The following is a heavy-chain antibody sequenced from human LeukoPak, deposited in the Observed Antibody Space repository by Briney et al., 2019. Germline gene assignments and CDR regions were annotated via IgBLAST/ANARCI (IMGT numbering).Heavy chain of an antibody. V-gene: IGHV4-39*01. J-gene: IGHJ2*01. CDR3: ARNTTVTDWYFDL. D-gene: IGHD4-17*01. Sequence: SETLSLTCTVSGGAVSSSSHYWGWIRQPPGKGLEWIGSIYHSGSTVYNPSLKSRVAISVDTSRNQFSLKLNSVTASDTAVYYCARNTTVTDWYFDLWGRGTLVTVSS. CDR1: GGAVSSSSHY. CDR2: IYHSGST.